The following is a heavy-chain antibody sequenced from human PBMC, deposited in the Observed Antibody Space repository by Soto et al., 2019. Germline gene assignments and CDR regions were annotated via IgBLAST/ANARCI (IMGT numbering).Heavy chain of an antibody. CDR1: GGSFSGYY. J-gene: IGHJ5*02. D-gene: IGHD6-13*01. CDR3: AVGRIAAASGGP. V-gene: IGHV4-34*01. Sequence: SETLSLTCTVYGGSFSGYYWSWIRQPPGKGLEWIGEINHSGSTNYNPSLKSRVTISVDTSKNQFSLKLSSVTAADTAVYYCAVGRIAAASGGPWGQGTLVTVSS. CDR2: INHSGST.